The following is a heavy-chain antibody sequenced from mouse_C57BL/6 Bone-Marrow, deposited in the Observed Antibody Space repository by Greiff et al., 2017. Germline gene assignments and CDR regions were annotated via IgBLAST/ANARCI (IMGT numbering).Heavy chain of an antibody. D-gene: IGHD1-1*01. V-gene: IGHV2-9*01. Sequence: VQLQESGPGLVAPSQSLSITCTVSGFSLTSYGVDWVRQPPGKGLAWLGVIWGGGSTTYNSALMSRLGISKDNSKSQVFLKMNSLQTDDTATYDCAKHIYYYGSSYGYAMDYWGQGTSVTVSS. CDR3: AKHIYYYGSSYGYAMDY. J-gene: IGHJ4*01. CDR2: IWGGGST. CDR1: GFSLTSYG.